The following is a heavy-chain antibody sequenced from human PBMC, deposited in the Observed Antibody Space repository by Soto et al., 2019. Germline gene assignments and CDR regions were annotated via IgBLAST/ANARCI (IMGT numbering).Heavy chain of an antibody. CDR1: GFTFSNAW. V-gene: IGHV3-15*07. D-gene: IGHD1-7*01. Sequence: GGSLRLSCAASGFTFSNAWMNWVRQAPGKGLEWVGRIKSKTDGGTTDYAAPVKGRFTISRDDSKNTLYLQMNSLKTEDTAVYYFTTDFTPKGWNSPFAYGGQETLVTAS. J-gene: IGHJ4*02. CDR2: IKSKTDGGTT. CDR3: TTDFTPKGWNSPFAY.